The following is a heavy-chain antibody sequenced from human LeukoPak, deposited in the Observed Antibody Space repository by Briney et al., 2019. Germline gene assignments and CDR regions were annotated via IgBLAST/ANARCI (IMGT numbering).Heavy chain of an antibody. CDR2: IKQDGSEK. V-gene: IGHV3-7*01. CDR3: ARDLEYYDSSGYYS. CDR1: GFTFSSYW. D-gene: IGHD3-22*01. J-gene: IGHJ4*02. Sequence: GGSLRLSCAASGFTFSSYWMSWVRQALGKGLEWVANIKQDGSEKYYVDSVKGRFTISRDNAKNSLYLQMNSLRAEDTAVYYCARDLEYYDSSGYYSWGQGTLVTVSS.